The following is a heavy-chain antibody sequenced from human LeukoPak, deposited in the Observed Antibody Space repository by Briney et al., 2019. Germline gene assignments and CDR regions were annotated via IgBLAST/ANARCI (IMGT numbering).Heavy chain of an antibody. CDR1: GFSVSSSG. CDR3: AQGYGNGWYPH. J-gene: IGHJ4*02. V-gene: IGHV3-23*01. Sequence: GGSLRLSCTVSGFSVSSSGMSWVRQAQGKGLQTISAISVEGESAYYADSVKGRFTISRDNSKNTLYLLMNSLRVEDTAVYFCAQGYGNGWYPHWGQGSLVSVSS. D-gene: IGHD6-19*01. CDR2: ISVEGESA.